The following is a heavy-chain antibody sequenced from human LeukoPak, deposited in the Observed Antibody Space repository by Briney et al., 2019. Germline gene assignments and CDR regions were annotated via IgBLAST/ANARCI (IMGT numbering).Heavy chain of an antibody. CDR3: ARVRVGTGIYFDY. J-gene: IGHJ4*02. CDR2: ISSSGSTI. D-gene: IGHD1-26*01. Sequence: GGSLRLSCAASGFTFSSYEMNCVRQAPGKGLEWVSYISSSGSTIYYADSVKGRLTISRDNAKNSLYLQMNSLRAEDTAVYYCARVRVGTGIYFDYWGQGTLVTVSS. CDR1: GFTFSSYE. V-gene: IGHV3-48*03.